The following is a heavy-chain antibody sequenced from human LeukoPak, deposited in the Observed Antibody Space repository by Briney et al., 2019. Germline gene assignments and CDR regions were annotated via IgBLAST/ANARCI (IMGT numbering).Heavy chain of an antibody. J-gene: IGHJ4*02. V-gene: IGHV4-59*01. Sequence: PSETLSLTCTVSGGSISSYYWSWIRQPPGKGLEWIGYIYYSGSTNYNPSLKSRVTISVDTSKNQFSLRLRSVTAADTAVYYCARGISHYYYPDYWGQGTLVTVSS. CDR1: GGSISSYY. D-gene: IGHD3-10*01. CDR2: IYYSGST. CDR3: ARGISHYYYPDY.